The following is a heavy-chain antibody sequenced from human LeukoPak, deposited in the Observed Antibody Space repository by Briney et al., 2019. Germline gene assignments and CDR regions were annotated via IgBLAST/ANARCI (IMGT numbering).Heavy chain of an antibody. CDR2: ISCGDDST. CDR3: AKDSVRGYSGYGNDGFDI. D-gene: IGHD5-12*01. CDR1: GFTFSTYH. Sequence: GGSLRLSCAASGFTFSTYHIIWVRQAPGKGLEWVSAISCGDDSTYYTDSVKGLLTISRDSYKNTLYLQMKSVRGEDTAVYYCAKDSVRGYSGYGNDGFDIWGQGTMVTVSS. J-gene: IGHJ3*02. V-gene: IGHV3-23*01.